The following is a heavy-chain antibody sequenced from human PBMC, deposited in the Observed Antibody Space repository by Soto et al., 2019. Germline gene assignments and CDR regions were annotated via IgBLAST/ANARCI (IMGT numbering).Heavy chain of an antibody. CDR1: GYTFTSYY. D-gene: IGHD6-19*01. V-gene: IGHV1-46*01. J-gene: IGHJ4*02. CDR2: INPSGGST. Sequence: GASVKVSCKASGYTFTSYYMHWVRQAPGQGLEWMGIINPSGGSTSYAQKFQGRVTMTRDTSTSTVYMELSSSRSEDTAVYYCARDYLALASSGWYFPTGGRQSFDYWGQGTLVTVSS. CDR3: ARDYLALASSGWYFPTGGRQSFDY.